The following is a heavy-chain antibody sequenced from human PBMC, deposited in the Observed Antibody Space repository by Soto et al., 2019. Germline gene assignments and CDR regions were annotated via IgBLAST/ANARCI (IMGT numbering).Heavy chain of an antibody. CDR2: ISAYNGNT. CDR1: GYTFTSYG. V-gene: IGHV1-18*01. D-gene: IGHD6-19*01. J-gene: IGHJ6*02. Sequence: ASVKVSCKASGYTFTSYGISWVRQAPGQGLEWMGWISAYNGNTNYAQKLQGRVTMTTDTSTGKAYMELRSLGSDDTAVYYCAYDVYGSGPSGVPNGMDVWGQGTTVTVSS. CDR3: AYDVYGSGPSGVPNGMDV.